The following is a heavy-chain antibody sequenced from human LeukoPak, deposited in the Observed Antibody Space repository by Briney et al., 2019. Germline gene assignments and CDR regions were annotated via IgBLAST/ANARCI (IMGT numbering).Heavy chain of an antibody. J-gene: IGHJ6*02. CDR3: ARGPPPPLRFSEWPPMDYYGMDV. CDR1: GYTFTGYY. D-gene: IGHD3-3*01. Sequence: ASVKVSCKASGYTFTGYYMHWVRQAPGQGLEWMGWINPNSGGTNYAQKFQGWVTMTRDTSISTAYMELSRLRSDDTAVYYCARGPPPPLRFSEWPPMDYYGMDVWGQGTTVTVSS. CDR2: INPNSGGT. V-gene: IGHV1-2*04.